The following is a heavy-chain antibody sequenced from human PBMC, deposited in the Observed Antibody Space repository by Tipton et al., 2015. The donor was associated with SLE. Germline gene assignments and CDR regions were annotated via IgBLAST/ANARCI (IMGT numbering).Heavy chain of an antibody. J-gene: IGHJ3*02. Sequence: TLSLTCAVYGGSFSGYYWSWIRQPPGKGLEWIGEINHSGSTNYNPSLKSRITISVDTSKNQFSLKLSSVTAADTAVYYCARPVLGYCSGGSCYFDAFDIWGHGTMVTVSS. CDR3: ARPVLGYCSGGSCYFDAFDI. D-gene: IGHD2-15*01. CDR2: INHSGST. V-gene: IGHV4-34*01. CDR1: GGSFSGYY.